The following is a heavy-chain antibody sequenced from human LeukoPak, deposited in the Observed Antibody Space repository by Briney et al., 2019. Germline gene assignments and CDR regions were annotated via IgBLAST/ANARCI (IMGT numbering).Heavy chain of an antibody. Sequence: GGPLSPSCEAPGSPFSGYPMPWFRKPQGKGLDYVSAISSNGGSTYYANSVKGRFTISRDNSKNTLYLQMGSLRAEDMAVYYCARDQSGGAFDIWGQGTMVTVSS. J-gene: IGHJ3*02. V-gene: IGHV3-64*01. CDR3: ARDQSGGAFDI. CDR1: GSPFSGYP. CDR2: ISSNGGST.